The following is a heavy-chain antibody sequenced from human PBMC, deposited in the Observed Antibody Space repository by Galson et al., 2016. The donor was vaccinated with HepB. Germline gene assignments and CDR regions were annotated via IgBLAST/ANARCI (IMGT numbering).Heavy chain of an antibody. J-gene: IGHJ3*02. CDR2: ISHSSAYT. V-gene: IGHV3-11*06. Sequence: SLRLSCAASGFTFSDFYMTWMRRTPGKSLEWVSYISHSSAYTAYADSVKGRFIISRDNVRNSLFLQMSSRRVEDTALYFCARGRAPKTLDTFDIWGQGTMVTVSS. CDR1: GFTFSDFY. CDR3: ARGRAPKTLDTFDI.